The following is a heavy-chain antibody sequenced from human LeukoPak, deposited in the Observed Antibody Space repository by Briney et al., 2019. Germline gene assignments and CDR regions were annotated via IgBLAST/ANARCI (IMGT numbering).Heavy chain of an antibody. CDR2: IYYSGST. CDR3: ARVGTRDRSGYYITY. D-gene: IGHD3-22*01. CDR1: GGSISSYY. V-gene: IGHV4-59*08. J-gene: IGHJ4*02. Sequence: SETLSLTCTVSGGSISSYYWSLIRQPPGKGLEGIGYIYYSGSTYYNPSLQSRVTISVDTPKNQHSLKLSAVTAADTAVYYCARVGTRDRSGYYITYWGKGTLVTVSS.